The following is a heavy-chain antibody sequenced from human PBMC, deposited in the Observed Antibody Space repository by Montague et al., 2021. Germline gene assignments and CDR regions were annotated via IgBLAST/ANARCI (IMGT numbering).Heavy chain of an antibody. V-gene: IGHV4-31*03. Sequence: TLSLTCNVSGGAISGEGYYWSWIRQHPGKGLEWIGYIYSSGSTYYSPSLESRITISVDTSQNQSSLRLTSVTAADTAVYFCASGNDYSGNCFDYWGQGTLVTVSS. D-gene: IGHD4-23*01. CDR2: IYSSGST. J-gene: IGHJ4*02. CDR1: GGAISGEGYY. CDR3: ASGNDYSGNCFDY.